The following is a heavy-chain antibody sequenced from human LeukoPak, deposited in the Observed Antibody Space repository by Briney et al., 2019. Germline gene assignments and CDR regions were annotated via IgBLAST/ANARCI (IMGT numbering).Heavy chain of an antibody. Sequence: GGSLRLSCAASGFTFSSYWMHWVRQAPGKGLVWVSRINTDGSSTSYADSVKGRFTISRDNAKNSLYLQMNSLRAEDTAVYYCASGASVLLWFGESRWDYWGQGTLVTVSS. CDR3: ASGASVLLWFGESRWDY. J-gene: IGHJ4*02. V-gene: IGHV3-74*01. CDR1: GFTFSSYW. CDR2: INTDGSST. D-gene: IGHD3-10*01.